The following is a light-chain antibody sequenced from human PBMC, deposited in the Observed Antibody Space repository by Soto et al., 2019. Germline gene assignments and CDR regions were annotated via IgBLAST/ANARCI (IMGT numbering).Light chain of an antibody. Sequence: PSQSISRWLAWSQQKPGKAPKLLISGASILQSGVPSRFSSSASGAAYTLTISSLQPEDVATYYCQQLQTYPITLRQRPRRGIK. J-gene: IGKJ5*01. V-gene: IGKV1-9*01. CDR3: QQLQTYPIT. CDR2: GAS. CDR1: QSISRW.